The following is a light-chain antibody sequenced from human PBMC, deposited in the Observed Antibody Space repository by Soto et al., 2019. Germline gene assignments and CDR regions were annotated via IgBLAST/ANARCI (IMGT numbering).Light chain of an antibody. CDR3: SSYTGSGTDV. Sequence: QSALTQPGSVYGSPGQSITISCTGTSSDVGGYNYVSWYQQYPGKAPKLMIFDVSNRPSGVSDRFSGSKSGDTASLTISGLQAEDEADYYCSSYTGSGTDVFGTGTKVTVL. CDR2: DVS. V-gene: IGLV2-14*01. CDR1: SSDVGGYNY. J-gene: IGLJ1*01.